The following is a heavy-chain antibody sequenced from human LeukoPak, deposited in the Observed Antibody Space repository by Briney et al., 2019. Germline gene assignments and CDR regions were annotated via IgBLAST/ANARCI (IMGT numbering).Heavy chain of an antibody. J-gene: IGHJ4*02. CDR2: IYDSGST. D-gene: IGHD1-26*01. CDR3: ASWSGSYPYYFDY. V-gene: IGHV4-59*08. CDR1: GGSISSYY. Sequence: SETLSLTCTVSGGSISSYYWSWIRQPPGKGLEWIGYIYDSGSTNYNPSLKSRVTISVDTSKNQFSLKLSSVTAADTAVYYCASWSGSYPYYFDYWGQGTLVTVSS.